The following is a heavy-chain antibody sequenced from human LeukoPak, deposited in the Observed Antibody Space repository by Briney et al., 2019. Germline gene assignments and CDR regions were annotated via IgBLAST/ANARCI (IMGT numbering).Heavy chain of an antibody. CDR3: ARDFGIAKALEPFDY. D-gene: IGHD6-13*01. Sequence: ASVKVSCKASGYTFTSYGISWVRQAPGQGLEWMGWISAYNGNTNYAQKLQGRVTMTTDTSTSTAYMELRSLRSDDTAVYYCARDFGIAKALEPFDYRGQGTLVTVSS. CDR1: GYTFTSYG. CDR2: ISAYNGNT. V-gene: IGHV1-18*01. J-gene: IGHJ4*02.